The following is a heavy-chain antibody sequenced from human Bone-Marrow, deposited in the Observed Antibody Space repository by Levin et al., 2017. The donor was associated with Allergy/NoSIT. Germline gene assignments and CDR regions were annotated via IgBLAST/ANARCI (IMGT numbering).Heavy chain of an antibody. CDR3: AREAPNIVVVPAGAFDI. D-gene: IGHD2-2*01. J-gene: IGHJ3*02. V-gene: IGHV1-18*01. CDR2: ISTYNGNT. Sequence: ASVKVSCKASGYTFTNYGISWVRQAPGQGLRWMGWISTYNGNTNYAQKLQGRVTMITDTSTSTAYMELRSLRSDDTAVYYCAREAPNIVVVPAGAFDIWGQGTMVTVSS. CDR1: GYTFTNYG.